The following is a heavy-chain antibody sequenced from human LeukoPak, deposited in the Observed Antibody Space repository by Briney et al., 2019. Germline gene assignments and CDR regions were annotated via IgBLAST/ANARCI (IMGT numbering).Heavy chain of an antibody. J-gene: IGHJ4*02. D-gene: IGHD3-16*02. CDR2: ISSSGSTI. CDR1: GFIFSSYE. Sequence: PGGSLRLSCAASGFIFSSYEMNWVRQAPGKGLEWVSYISSSGSTIYYADSVKGRFTISRDNAKNSLYLQMNSLRAEDTAVYYCARGYDYVCGSYRKGFDYWGQGTLVTVSS. V-gene: IGHV3-48*03. CDR3: ARGYDYVCGSYRKGFDY.